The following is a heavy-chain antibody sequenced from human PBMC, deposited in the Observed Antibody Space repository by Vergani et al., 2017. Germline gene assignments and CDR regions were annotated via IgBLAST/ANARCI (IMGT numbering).Heavy chain of an antibody. CDR1: GFTFNDYG. J-gene: IGHJ4*01. CDR3: TTGFPGSSWYTY. V-gene: IGHV3-49*04. CDR2: VRNKEDGGTP. D-gene: IGHD6-13*01. Sequence: EVQLVESRGRLEQPGRSLRLSCRASGFTFNDYGLSWVRQAPGKGLEWVGFVRNKEDGGTPEHSASVKGRFTISRDDSKAIAYLQMNSLKTDDTAVYYCTTGFPGSSWYTYWGQGTLVTVAS.